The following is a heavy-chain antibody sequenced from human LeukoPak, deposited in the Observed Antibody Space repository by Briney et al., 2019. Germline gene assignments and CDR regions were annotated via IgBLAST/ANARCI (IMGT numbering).Heavy chain of an antibody. D-gene: IGHD6-13*01. Sequence: GGSLRLSCAASGFTFDDYAMHWVRQAPGKGLEWASGISWNSGSIGYADSVKGRFTISRDNAKNSLYLQMNSLRAEDTALYYCAKDINPIAAAGTTWGQGTLVTVSS. CDR1: GFTFDDYA. J-gene: IGHJ5*02. CDR2: ISWNSGSI. CDR3: AKDINPIAAAGTT. V-gene: IGHV3-9*01.